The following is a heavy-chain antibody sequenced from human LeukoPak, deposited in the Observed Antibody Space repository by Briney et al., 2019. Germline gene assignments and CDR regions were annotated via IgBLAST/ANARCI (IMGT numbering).Heavy chain of an antibody. V-gene: IGHV1-24*01. J-gene: IGHJ4*02. Sequence: ASVKVSCKVSGYTLTELSMHWVRQAPGKGLEWMGGFDPEDGETIYAQKFQGRVTMTEDTSTDTAYMELSSLRPEDTAVYYCARSGPESYGDYVSMDYWGQGTLVTVSS. CDR1: GYTLTELS. CDR3: ARSGPESYGDYVSMDY. CDR2: FDPEDGET. D-gene: IGHD4-17*01.